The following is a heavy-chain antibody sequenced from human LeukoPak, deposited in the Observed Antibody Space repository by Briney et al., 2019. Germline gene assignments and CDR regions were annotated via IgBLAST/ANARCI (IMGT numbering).Heavy chain of an antibody. Sequence: GGSLRLSCAPSGLTLSSCATGWARQAPGKGLEWVSGISGSGRSTYYADSVKGRPTIARNKSKNTLYQQMTSQRGEDMAVYYCAKGRGPASVSSDYSGEATLVTVSA. J-gene: IGHJ4*02. CDR2: ISGSGRST. CDR3: AKGRGPASVSSDY. V-gene: IGHV3-23*01. D-gene: IGHD3-16*01. CDR1: GLTLSSCA.